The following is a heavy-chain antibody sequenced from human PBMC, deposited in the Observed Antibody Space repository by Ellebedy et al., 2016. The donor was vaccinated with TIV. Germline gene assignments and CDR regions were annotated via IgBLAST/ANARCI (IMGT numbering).Heavy chain of an antibody. CDR1: GFTFSSYA. V-gene: IGHV3-30-3*01. D-gene: IGHD4-23*01. J-gene: IGHJ4*02. CDR2: ISYDGSNK. CDR3: AREDSTVAYYFDY. Sequence: GGSLRLSXAASGFTFSSYAMHWVRQAPGKGLEWVAVISYDGSNKYYADSVKGRFTISRDNSKNTPYLQMNSLRAEDTAVYYCAREDSTVAYYFDYWGQGTLVTVSS.